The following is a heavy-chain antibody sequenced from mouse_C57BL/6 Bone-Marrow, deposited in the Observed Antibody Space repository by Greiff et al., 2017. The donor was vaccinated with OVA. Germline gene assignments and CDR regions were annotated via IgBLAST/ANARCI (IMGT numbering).Heavy chain of an antibody. CDR2: IYPGGGYT. Sequence: VQLQQSGAELVRPGTSVKMSCKASGYTFTNYWIGWAKQRPGHGLEWIGDIYPGGGYTNYNEKFKGKATLTADKSSSTAYMQFSSLTSEDSAIYYCAREGGYGGSYYFDYWGQGTTLTVSS. CDR3: AREGGYGGSYYFDY. CDR1: GYTFTNYW. V-gene: IGHV1-63*01. D-gene: IGHD1-1*01. J-gene: IGHJ2*01.